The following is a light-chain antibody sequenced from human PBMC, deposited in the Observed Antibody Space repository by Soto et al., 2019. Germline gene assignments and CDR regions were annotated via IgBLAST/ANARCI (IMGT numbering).Light chain of an antibody. J-gene: IGKJ1*01. CDR2: GAS. CDR1: QSVISSY. Sequence: EIVFTQSPGTLSLSPGERATLSCTSSQSVISSYLAWYQQKPGQAPGLLISGASSRATGIPDRFTGSGSGTDFTLTISRLEPEDFAVYYCQQYGSSPRTFGQGTKVDIK. CDR3: QQYGSSPRT. V-gene: IGKV3-20*01.